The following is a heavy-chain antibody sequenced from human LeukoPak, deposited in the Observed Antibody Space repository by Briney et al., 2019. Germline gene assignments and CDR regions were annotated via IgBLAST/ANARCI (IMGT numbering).Heavy chain of an antibody. D-gene: IGHD1-26*01. J-gene: IGHJ4*02. CDR3: AKDRSYSGSYHPFDY. V-gene: IGHV3-9*01. CDR2: ISWNSGSI. Sequence: PGGSLRLSCAASGFTFDDYAMHWVRHAPGKGLEWVSGISWNSGSIGYADSVKGRFTISRDNAKNSLYLQMNSLRAEDTALYYCAKDRSYSGSYHPFDYWGQGTLVTVSS. CDR1: GFTFDDYA.